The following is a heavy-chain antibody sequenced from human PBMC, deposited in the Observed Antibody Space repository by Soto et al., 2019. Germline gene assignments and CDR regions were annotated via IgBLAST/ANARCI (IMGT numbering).Heavy chain of an antibody. D-gene: IGHD4-17*01. CDR1: GYKFTTYW. CDR3: VATYGDYLDY. CDR2: IYPDDSDS. V-gene: IGHV5-51*01. J-gene: IGHJ4*02. Sequence: VESLKIACKGSGYKFTTYWICCGRQMPGKGLEWMAIIYPDDSDSRYSPSFQGQVTISADRSISTAYLQWSSLKASDTAIYYCVATYGDYLDYWGQGTLVTVSS.